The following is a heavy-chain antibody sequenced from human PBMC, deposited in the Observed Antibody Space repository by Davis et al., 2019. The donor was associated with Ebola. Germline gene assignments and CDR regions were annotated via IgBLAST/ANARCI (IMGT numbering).Heavy chain of an antibody. V-gene: IGHV2-5*02. CDR3: AHLTTVTKWYDMPSGLDP. CDR2: IYWDDDK. J-gene: IGHJ5*02. D-gene: IGHD4-17*01. Sequence: SGPTLVKPTQTLTLTCTFSGFSLSTSGVGVGWIRQPPGKALEWLALIYWDDDKRYSPSLKSRLTITKDTSKNQVVLTMTNMDPVDTATYYCAHLTTVTKWYDMPSGLDPWGQGTLVTVSS. CDR1: GFSLSTSGVG.